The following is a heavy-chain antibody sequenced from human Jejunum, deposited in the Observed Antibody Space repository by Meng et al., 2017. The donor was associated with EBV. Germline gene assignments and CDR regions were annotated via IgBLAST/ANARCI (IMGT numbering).Heavy chain of an antibody. CDR3: ARTYYYDSSGYAPFDY. J-gene: IGHJ4*02. CDR1: GGSISSSGYY. CDR2: IYYSGST. Sequence: LTLQESGPGLVKPSETLSLTCTVSGGSISSSGYYWGWVRQPPGKGLEWIGTIYYSGSTYYNPSLKSRVTISVDTSKNQFSLKLSSVTAADTAVYYCARTYYYDSSGYAPFDYWGQGTLVTVSS. D-gene: IGHD3-22*01. V-gene: IGHV4-39*07.